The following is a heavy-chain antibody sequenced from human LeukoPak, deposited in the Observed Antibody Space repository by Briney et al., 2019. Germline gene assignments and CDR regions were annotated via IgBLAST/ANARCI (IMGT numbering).Heavy chain of an antibody. D-gene: IGHD3-16*02. J-gene: IGHJ4*02. CDR1: GSTFSSYG. CDR3: ASSGYANVWGSYRPPDY. CDR2: IWYDGSNK. V-gene: IGHV3-33*03. Sequence: GRSLRLSCAASGSTFSSYGMHWVLQAPGKGLEWVAVIWYDGSNKYYADSVKGRFTIYRDNAKNSLYLQMNSLRAEDTAVYYCASSGYANVWGSYRPPDYWGQGTLVTVSS.